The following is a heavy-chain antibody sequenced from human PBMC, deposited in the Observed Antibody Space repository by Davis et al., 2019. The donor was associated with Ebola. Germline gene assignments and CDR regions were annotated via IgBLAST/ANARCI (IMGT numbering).Heavy chain of an antibody. CDR3: ARGWELPRIYFDY. Sequence: GESLKISCAASGFTFSSYPMSWVRQAPGKGLEWVSVIYSGGSTYYADSVKGRFTISRDNSKNTLYLQMNSLRAEDTAVYYCARGWELPRIYFDYWGQGTLVTVSS. J-gene: IGHJ4*02. V-gene: IGHV3-66*01. CDR1: GFTFSSYP. CDR2: IYSGGST. D-gene: IGHD1-26*01.